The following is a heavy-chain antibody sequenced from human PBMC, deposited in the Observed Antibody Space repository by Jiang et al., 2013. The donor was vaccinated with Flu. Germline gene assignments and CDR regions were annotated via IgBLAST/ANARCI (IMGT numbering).Heavy chain of an antibody. CDR1: GFTFSSYA. V-gene: IGHV3-30*03. Sequence: GVVQPGRSLRLSCAASGFTFSSYAMHWVRQAPDKGLEWVAVIANDGRDKHIADSVKGRFAISRDNSKNTLYLQMNSLRDEDTAVYYCARSYCSGGSCYSDYWGQGTLVTVSS. CDR2: IANDGRDK. D-gene: IGHD2-15*01. CDR3: ARSYCSGGSCYSDY. J-gene: IGHJ4*02.